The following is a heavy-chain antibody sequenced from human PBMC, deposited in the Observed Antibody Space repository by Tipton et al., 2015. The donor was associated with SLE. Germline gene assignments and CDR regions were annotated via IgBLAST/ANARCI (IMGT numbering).Heavy chain of an antibody. J-gene: IGHJ4*02. CDR3: AGTWELTGFDY. D-gene: IGHD1-26*01. CDR2: ISGTSNYT. CDR1: GFSFSDYY. V-gene: IGHV3-11*03. Sequence: SLRLSCAASGFSFSDYYMNWIRQAPGKGLEWISYISGTSNYTKSADSLKGRFTISRDNSKNTLYLQMNSLRAEDTAVYYCAGTWELTGFDYWGQGTLVTVSS.